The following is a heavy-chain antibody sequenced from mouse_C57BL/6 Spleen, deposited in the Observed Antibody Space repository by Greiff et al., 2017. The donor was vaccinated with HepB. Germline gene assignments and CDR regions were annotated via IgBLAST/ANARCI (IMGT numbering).Heavy chain of an antibody. CDR2: IYPGDGDT. Sequence: LQESGAELVKPGASVKISCKASGYAFSSYWMNWVKQRPGKGLEWIGQIYPGDGDTNYNGKFKGKATMTADKSSSTAYMQLSSLTSEDSAVYICARENYGNPWGYYAMDYWGQGTSVTVSS. D-gene: IGHD2-1*01. CDR3: ARENYGNPWGYYAMDY. V-gene: IGHV1-80*01. CDR1: GYAFSSYW. J-gene: IGHJ4*01.